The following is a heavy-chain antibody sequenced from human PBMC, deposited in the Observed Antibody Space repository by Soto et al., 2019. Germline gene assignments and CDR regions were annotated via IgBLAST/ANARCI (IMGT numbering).Heavy chain of an antibody. CDR2: IHHSGTT. CDR3: ARGMFSIDCVCSPLSGMVV. J-gene: IGHJ6*01. Sequence: SETLSLTCAVSGYSISSGYYWDWIRQPPGKGLEWIGSIHHSGTTYYNPSLKSRVSLSIDTSKNHFSLKLTSMTAAHTAVHYCARGMFSIDCVCSPLSGMVV. CDR1: GYSISSGYY. D-gene: IGHD3-16*01. V-gene: IGHV4-38-2*01.